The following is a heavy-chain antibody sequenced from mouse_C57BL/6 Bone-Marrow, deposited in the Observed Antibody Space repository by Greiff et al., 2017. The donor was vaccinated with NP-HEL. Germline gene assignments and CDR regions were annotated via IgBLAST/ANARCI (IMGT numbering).Heavy chain of an antibody. V-gene: IGHV10-3*01. CDR3: VRDRAGTRDWYFDV. Sequence: DVQLVESGGGLVQPKGSLKLSCAASGFTFNTYAMHWVRQAPGKGLEWVARIRSKSSNYATYYADSVKDRFTISRDDSQSMLYLQMNNLKTEDTAMYYCVRDRAGTRDWYFDVWGTGTTVTVSS. CDR2: IRSKSSNYAT. D-gene: IGHD3-1*01. CDR1: GFTFNTYA. J-gene: IGHJ1*03.